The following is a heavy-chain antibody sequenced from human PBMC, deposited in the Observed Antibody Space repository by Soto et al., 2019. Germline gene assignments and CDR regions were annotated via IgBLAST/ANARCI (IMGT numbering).Heavy chain of an antibody. D-gene: IGHD2-21*01. CDR1: GFTFRDYG. V-gene: IGHV3-23*01. CDR2: ISGRGHRT. CDR3: AKDVFADSKPFDY. Sequence: EEQLLESGGGLVQPGGSLRLSCAVSGFTFRDYGMSWVRQAPGQGLEWVSAISGRGHRTYYADSVKGRFTISRDNSKNTLYLQMNTLRAEDPATYYCAKDVFADSKPFDYWGQGTLVTVSS. J-gene: IGHJ4*02.